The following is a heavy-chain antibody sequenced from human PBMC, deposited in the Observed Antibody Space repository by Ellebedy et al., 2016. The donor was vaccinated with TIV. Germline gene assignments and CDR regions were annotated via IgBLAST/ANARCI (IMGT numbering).Heavy chain of an antibody. CDR2: ISAYNGNT. CDR3: ARDRYVFLEWLFPDY. D-gene: IGHD3-3*01. J-gene: IGHJ4*02. Sequence: AASVKVSCKASGYTFTRYGIGWVRQAPGQGLEWMGWISAYNGNTNYAQKLQGRVTMTTDTSTSTAYMELGSLRSDDTAVYYCARDRYVFLEWLFPDYWGQGTLVTVSS. V-gene: IGHV1-18*01. CDR1: GYTFTRYG.